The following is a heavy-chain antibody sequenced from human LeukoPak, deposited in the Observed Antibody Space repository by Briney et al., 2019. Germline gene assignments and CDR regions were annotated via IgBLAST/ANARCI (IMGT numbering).Heavy chain of an antibody. D-gene: IGHD3-10*01. J-gene: IGHJ3*02. CDR2: IYYSGST. Sequence: SQTLSLTCTVSGGSISSGCYYWSWIRQHPGKGLEWIGYIYYSGSTYYNPSLKSRVTISVDTSKNQFTLKLSSVTAADTAVYYCARCGVRGVIDAFDIWGQGTMVTVSS. CDR1: GGSISSGCYY. V-gene: IGHV4-31*03. CDR3: ARCGVRGVIDAFDI.